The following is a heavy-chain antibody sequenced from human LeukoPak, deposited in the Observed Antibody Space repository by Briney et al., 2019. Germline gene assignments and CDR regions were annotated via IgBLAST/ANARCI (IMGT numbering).Heavy chain of an antibody. V-gene: IGHV3-49*03. D-gene: IGHD3-3*01. J-gene: IGHJ4*02. CDR3: TATVFGVVVLDH. CDR1: GFTFGDYA. CDR2: IRSRAYGGTI. Sequence: GGSLRLSCTASGFTFGDYAMSWFRQAPGKGLEWVGFIRSRAYGGTIEYAASVKGRFIISRGDSKSIAYLQMNSLKTEDTAVYYCTATVFGVVVLDHWGQGSLVTVSS.